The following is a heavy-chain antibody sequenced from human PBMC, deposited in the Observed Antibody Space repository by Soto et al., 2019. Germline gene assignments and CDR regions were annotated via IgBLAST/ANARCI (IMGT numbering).Heavy chain of an antibody. V-gene: IGHV4-34*01. CDR1: GGSFSGYY. D-gene: IGHD2-21*01. CDR3: ASRDGGDEH. J-gene: IGHJ4*01. Sequence: PSETLSLTCAVYGGSFSGYYWSWIRQPPGKGLEWIGEINHSGSTNYNPSLKSRVTISVDTSKNQFSLKLSSVTAADTAVYYCASRDGGDEHWGPGTRVTDPS. CDR2: INHSGST.